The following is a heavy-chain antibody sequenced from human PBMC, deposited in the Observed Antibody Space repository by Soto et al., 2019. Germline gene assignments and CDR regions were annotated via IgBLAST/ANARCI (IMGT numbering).Heavy chain of an antibody. J-gene: IGHJ3*02. Sequence: EVQLVESGGGLVKPGGSVRLSCAASGFTFSSCSMNWVRQAPGKGLEWVSSISSGSDYIFYAESVKGRLTISRDNAKNSLYLQMDSLRAEDTALYFCARNEVVPGAFDTWGQGTMVTVSS. V-gene: IGHV3-21*01. D-gene: IGHD2-15*01. CDR1: GFTFSSCS. CDR2: ISSGSDYI. CDR3: ARNEVVPGAFDT.